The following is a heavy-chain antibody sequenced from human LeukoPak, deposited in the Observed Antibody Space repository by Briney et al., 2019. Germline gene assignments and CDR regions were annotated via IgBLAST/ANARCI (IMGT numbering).Heavy chain of an antibody. V-gene: IGHV3-48*04. J-gene: IGHJ4*02. Sequence: GRSLRLSCAASGFTFSSYGMHWVRQAPGKGLEWVSYISSSGSTIYYADSVKGRFTISRDNAKNSLYLQMNSLRAEDTAVYYCVRGGNVAAAHFDYWGQGTLVTVSS. CDR1: GFTFSSYG. CDR3: VRGGNVAAAHFDY. CDR2: ISSSGSTI. D-gene: IGHD6-25*01.